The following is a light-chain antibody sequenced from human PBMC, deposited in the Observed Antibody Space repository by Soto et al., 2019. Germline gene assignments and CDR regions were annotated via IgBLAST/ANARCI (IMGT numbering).Light chain of an antibody. V-gene: IGKV1-5*03. J-gene: IGKJ1*01. Sequence: EIKMTQSPSTLSASVGDRATITCRASQSISGWLAWYQQKPGKAPKLLIYKASSLESGVPSRFSGSGSGTEFTLTITSLQPDEFATYYCQQYNSYSRPFGQGTKVDI. CDR1: QSISGW. CDR3: QQYNSYSRP. CDR2: KAS.